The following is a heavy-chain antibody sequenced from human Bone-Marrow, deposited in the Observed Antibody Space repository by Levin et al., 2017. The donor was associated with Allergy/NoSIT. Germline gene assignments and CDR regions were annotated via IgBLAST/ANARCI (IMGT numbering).Heavy chain of an antibody. D-gene: IGHD5-18*01. CDR1: GYTFTSYA. V-gene: IGHV1-3*01. CDR3: ARDGSNPSKIQLWFPYYYYYMDV. Sequence: ASVKVSCKASGYTFTSYAMHWVRQAPGQRLEWMGWINAGNGNTKYSQKFQGRVTITRDTSASTAYMELSSLRSEDTAVYYCARDGSNPSKIQLWFPYYYYYMDVWGKGTTVTVSS. CDR2: INAGNGNT. J-gene: IGHJ6*03.